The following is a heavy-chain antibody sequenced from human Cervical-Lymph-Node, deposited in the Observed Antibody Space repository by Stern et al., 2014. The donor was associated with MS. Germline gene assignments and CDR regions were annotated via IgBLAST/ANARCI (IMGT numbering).Heavy chain of an antibody. CDR3: TTDEVANFAH. V-gene: IGHV3-15*01. J-gene: IGHJ5*02. Sequence: EVQLLESGGGLVKPGGSLRLSCAVSGFIFSKAWMTWVRQAPGKGLEWGGRIKPKADGGTTNYSTPEQGRFTISRDDSKNILFLHMSSLKTEDTAVYYCTTDEVANFAHWGQGTLVTVSS. CDR1: GFIFSKAW. CDR2: IKPKADGGTT.